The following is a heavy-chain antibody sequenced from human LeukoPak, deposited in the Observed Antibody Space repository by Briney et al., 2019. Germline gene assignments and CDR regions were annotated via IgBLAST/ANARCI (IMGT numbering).Heavy chain of an antibody. D-gene: IGHD3-3*01. CDR3: ARDLDFWSGSNFDY. CDR2: ISGDGKDR. CDR1: GFTFSSYG. J-gene: IGHJ4*02. V-gene: IGHV3-23*01. Sequence: GGSLRLSCAASGFTFSSYGMSRVRQAPGKGLQWVSAISGDGKDRDYPDSVKGRFTISRDNSKNTLYLQMNSLRAEDTAVYYCARDLDFWSGSNFDYWGQGTLVTVSS.